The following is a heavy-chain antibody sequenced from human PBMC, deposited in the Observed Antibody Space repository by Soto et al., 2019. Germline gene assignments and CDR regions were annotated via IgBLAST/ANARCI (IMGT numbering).Heavy chain of an antibody. J-gene: IGHJ4*02. D-gene: IGHD6-6*01. CDR2: IYYSGST. CDR3: ARAPSSIAARFDY. V-gene: IGHV4-31*03. Sequence: SETLSLTCTVSGGSISSGGYYWSWIRQHPGKGLEWIGYIYYSGSTYYNPSLKSRVTISVDTSKNQFSLKLSSVTAADTAVYYCARAPSSIAARFDYWGQGTLVTVSS. CDR1: GGSISSGGYY.